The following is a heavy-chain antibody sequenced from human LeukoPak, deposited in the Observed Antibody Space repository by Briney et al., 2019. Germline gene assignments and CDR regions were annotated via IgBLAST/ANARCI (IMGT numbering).Heavy chain of an antibody. CDR1: GGSISSYY. Sequence: SETLSLTCTVSGGSISSYYWSWIRQPPGKGLEWIGYIYYSGSTNYNPSLKSRVTISVDTSKNQFSLKLSSLTAADTAVYYCARGYSSGWYNWFDPWGQGTLVTVSS. D-gene: IGHD6-19*01. V-gene: IGHV4-59*08. CDR2: IYYSGST. CDR3: ARGYSSGWYNWFDP. J-gene: IGHJ5*02.